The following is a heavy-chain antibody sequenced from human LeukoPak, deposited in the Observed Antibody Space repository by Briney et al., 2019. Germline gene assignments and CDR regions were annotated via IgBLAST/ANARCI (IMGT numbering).Heavy chain of an antibody. J-gene: IGHJ4*02. V-gene: IGHV1-2*02. CDR1: GYTYTGYY. Sequence: PGASVKVSCKASGYTYTGYYMHWVRQAPGQGLEWMGWINPNSGGTNYAQKFQGRVTMTRDTSISTAYMELSRLRSDDTAVYYCARDAGVSSGYDYWGQGTLVTVSS. CDR3: ARDAGVSSGYDY. CDR2: INPNSGGT. D-gene: IGHD6-19*01.